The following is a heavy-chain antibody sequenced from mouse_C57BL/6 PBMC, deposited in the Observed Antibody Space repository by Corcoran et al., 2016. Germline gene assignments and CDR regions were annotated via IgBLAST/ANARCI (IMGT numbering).Heavy chain of an antibody. CDR2: INPNNGGT. CDR3: ARDYGSSYGY. D-gene: IGHD1-1*01. CDR1: GYTFTDYY. Sequence: EVQLQQSGPELVKPGASVKISCKASGYTFTDYYMNWVKQSHGKSLEWIGDINPNNGGTSYNQKFKGKATLTVDKSSSTAYMELRSLTSEDSAVDYCARDYGSSYGYWGQGTTLTVSS. V-gene: IGHV1-26*01. J-gene: IGHJ2*01.